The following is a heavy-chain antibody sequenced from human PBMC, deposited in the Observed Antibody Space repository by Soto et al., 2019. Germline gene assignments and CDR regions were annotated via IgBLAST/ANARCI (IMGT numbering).Heavy chain of an antibody. CDR3: ARFGGGLLERSAHYYYSMDV. Sequence: SVKVSCKASGGTFSSYAISWVRQAPGQGLEWMGGIIPIFGTANYAQKFQGRVTITADESTSTAYMELSSLRSEDTAVYYCARFGGGLLERSAHYYYSMDVWGQGTTVTVSS. J-gene: IGHJ6*02. V-gene: IGHV1-69*13. CDR1: GGTFSSYA. CDR2: IIPIFGTA. D-gene: IGHD3-3*01.